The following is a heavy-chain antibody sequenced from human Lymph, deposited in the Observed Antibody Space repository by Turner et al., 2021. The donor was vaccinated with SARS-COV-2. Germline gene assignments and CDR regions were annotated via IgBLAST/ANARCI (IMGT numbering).Heavy chain of an antibody. CDR1: GFTFSTYV. CDR2: IAYDGSNE. Sequence: QVQLVESGGGVVQPGGSLRLSCAASGFTFSTYVMHWVRQAPGKGLEWVSLIAYDGSNEYYADSVKGRFTISRDNSKNTVYLHMNSLRTEDTAMYYCARGHGGNFYYGMDVWGQGTTVTVSS. J-gene: IGHJ6*02. V-gene: IGHV3-30*04. D-gene: IGHD2-15*01. CDR3: ARGHGGNFYYGMDV.